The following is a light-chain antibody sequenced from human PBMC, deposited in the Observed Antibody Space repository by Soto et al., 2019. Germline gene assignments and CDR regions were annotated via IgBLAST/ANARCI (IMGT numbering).Light chain of an antibody. Sequence: EIVMTQSPATLSVSPGERATLSCRASQSVGSSLAWYQQEPGQAPRLLIYGASTRATGIPARFSGSGSGTEFTLTISSLQSEDFAVYFCQHYKNWPPITFGQGTRLEIK. CDR3: QHYKNWPPIT. V-gene: IGKV3-15*01. J-gene: IGKJ5*01. CDR2: GAS. CDR1: QSVGSS.